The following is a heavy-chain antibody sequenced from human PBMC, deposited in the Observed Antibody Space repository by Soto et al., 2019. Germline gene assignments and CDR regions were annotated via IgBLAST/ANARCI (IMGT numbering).Heavy chain of an antibody. CDR2: INDDGSST. J-gene: IGHJ5*02. CDR1: GFTFSSHW. V-gene: IGHV3-74*03. D-gene: IGHD6-25*01. CDR3: AREVRAATGGMGRFDA. Sequence: GGSLRLSCAASGFTFSSHWMHWVRQTPGKGPVWVSRINDDGSSTKYADSVKGRFIIARNNAKNTVLLQMSSLRAEEAAYYYGAREVRAATGGMGRFDAWTQGTLVTFSS.